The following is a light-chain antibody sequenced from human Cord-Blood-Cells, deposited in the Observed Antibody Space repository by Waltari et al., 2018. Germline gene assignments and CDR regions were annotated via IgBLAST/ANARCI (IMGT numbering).Light chain of an antibody. J-gene: IGLJ3*02. CDR1: SSDVGSYNL. Sequence: QSALTQPASVSGSPGQSITISCTGTSSDVGSYNLVSRYQQHPGKAPKRMIYEGSKLPSGVSNRCSGSKSGNAASLTISGLQAEDEADYYCCSYAGSSTWVFGGGTKLTFL. V-gene: IGLV2-23*01. CDR2: EGS. CDR3: CSYAGSSTWV.